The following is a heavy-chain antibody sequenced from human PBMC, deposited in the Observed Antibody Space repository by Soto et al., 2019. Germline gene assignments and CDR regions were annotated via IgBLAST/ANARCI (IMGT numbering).Heavy chain of an antibody. V-gene: IGHV4-4*02. CDR2: IYYSGSV. D-gene: IGHD2-21*02. CDR1: SDSISRSHW. CDR3: ARGLFVTPYYYFHMDA. J-gene: IGHJ6*03. Sequence: PSETLSLTCAVSSDSISRSHWLTWVRQSPGKGLEWLGDIYYSGSVYYNPSLRSRISISMDKSNNQFSLNLSSVTAADTAVYYCARGLFVTPYYYFHMDARGKGTPVTVS.